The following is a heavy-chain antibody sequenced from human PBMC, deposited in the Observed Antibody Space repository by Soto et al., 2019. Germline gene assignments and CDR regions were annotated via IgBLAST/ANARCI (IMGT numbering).Heavy chain of an antibody. D-gene: IGHD5-18*01. CDR1: GFSVTNSY. CDR3: ARDWSKFSYNYPYYYAMDA. Sequence: GSLRLSCTVSGFSVTNSYINWVRQAPGKGLEWVSILYSSGTTYYADSVRGRFTVSRDDSKNTLFLHMNSLRADDTAVYYCARDWSKFSYNYPYYYAMDAWGQGTTVTVSS. V-gene: IGHV3-53*01. CDR2: LYSSGTT. J-gene: IGHJ6*02.